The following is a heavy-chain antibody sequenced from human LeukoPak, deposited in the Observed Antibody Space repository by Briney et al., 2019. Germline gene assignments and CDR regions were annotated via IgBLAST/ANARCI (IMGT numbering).Heavy chain of an antibody. CDR2: ISYDGSNK. D-gene: IGHD3-16*02. J-gene: IGHJ6*02. CDR3: AKNSDMITFGGVIVDYYYYYGMDV. V-gene: IGHV3-30*18. CDR1: GFTFSSYS. Sequence: PGGSLRLSCAASGFTFSSYSMNWVRQAPGKGLEWVAVISYDGSNKYYADSVKGRFTISRDNSKNTLYLQMNSLRAEDTAVYYCAKNSDMITFGGVIVDYYYYYGMDVWGQGTTVTVSS.